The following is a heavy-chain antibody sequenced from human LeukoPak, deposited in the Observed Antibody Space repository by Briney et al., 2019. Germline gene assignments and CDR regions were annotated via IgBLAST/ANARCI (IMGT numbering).Heavy chain of an antibody. Sequence: ASVTVSFKASGYTFTDYYMHWVRQAPGQGVEGMGWINPNSGGTNYAQKFQGRVTMTSDTSISTAYMELSSLRSDDTAVYYCARGSSGYYYFDYWGQGTLVTVSS. J-gene: IGHJ4*02. CDR1: GYTFTDYY. V-gene: IGHV1-2*02. CDR2: INPNSGGT. D-gene: IGHD3-22*01. CDR3: ARGSSGYYYFDY.